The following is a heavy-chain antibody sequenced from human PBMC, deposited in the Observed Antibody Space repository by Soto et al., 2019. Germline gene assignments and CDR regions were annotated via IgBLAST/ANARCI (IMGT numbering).Heavy chain of an antibody. CDR1: GFPFSSYW. V-gene: IGHV3-74*01. CDR3: TRGLLTDFFDY. CDR2: INSDGSST. Sequence: GGSLRLSCAASGFPFSSYWMHWVRQAPGKGLVWVSHINSDGSSTSCADSVKGRFTISRDNSKNTLYLQVNSLRNDDTAVYYCTRGLLTDFFDYWGQGALVTVSS. J-gene: IGHJ4*02.